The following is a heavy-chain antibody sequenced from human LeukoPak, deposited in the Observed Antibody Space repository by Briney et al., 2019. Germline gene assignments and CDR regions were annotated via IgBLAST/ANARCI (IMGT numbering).Heavy chain of an antibody. CDR3: ARRVATMREAYYFDY. V-gene: IGHV4-30-4*01. Sequence: SETLSLTCTVSGGSISSGDYYWSWIRQPPGKGLEWIGYIYYSGSTYYNPSLKSRVTISVDTSKNQFSLKLSSVTAADTAVYYCARRVATMREAYYFDYWGQGTLVTVSS. CDR1: GGSISSGDYY. D-gene: IGHD5-12*01. CDR2: IYYSGST. J-gene: IGHJ4*02.